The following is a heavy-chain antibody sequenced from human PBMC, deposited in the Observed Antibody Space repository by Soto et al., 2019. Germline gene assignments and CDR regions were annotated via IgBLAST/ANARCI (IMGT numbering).Heavy chain of an antibody. V-gene: IGHV4-30-2*01. D-gene: IGHD2-2*03. CDR2: IYHSGST. CDR1: GGSISSGGYS. CDR3: ARLNGYCVSTGCHGYYGMDV. J-gene: IGHJ6*02. Sequence: SETLSLTCAVSGGSISSGGYSWSWIRQPPGKGLEWIGYIYHSGSTYYNPSLKSRVTISVDRSKNQFSLRLSSVTAADTAVYYCARLNGYCVSTGCHGYYGMDVWGQGTTVTVSS.